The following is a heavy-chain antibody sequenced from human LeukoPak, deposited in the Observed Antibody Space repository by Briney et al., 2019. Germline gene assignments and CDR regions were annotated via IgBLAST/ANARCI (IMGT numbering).Heavy chain of an antibody. CDR2: INPSGGTT. CDR1: GYRFTSYY. V-gene: IGHV1-46*04. J-gene: IGHJ5*02. D-gene: IGHD4-17*01. CDR3: ARAVTTYNWFDL. Sequence: GASVKVSCKASGYRFTSYYMNWVRQAPGQGLEWMGIINPSGGTTTYAQKLQGRVTMTRDTSTSTVYMELSSLRFEDTAVYYCARAVTTYNWFDLWGQGTLVTVS.